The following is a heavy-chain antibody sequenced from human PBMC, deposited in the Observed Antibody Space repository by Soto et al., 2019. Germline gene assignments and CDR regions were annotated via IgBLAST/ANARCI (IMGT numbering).Heavy chain of an antibody. Sequence: QVQLVESGGGLVKPGGSLRLSCAASGFTFSDYYMSWIRQAPGKGLEWVSYISSSSSYTNYADSVKGRFTISRDNAKNSLYLQMNSLRAEDTAVYYCAREDILGTRSFDYWGQGTLVTVSS. CDR2: ISSSSSYT. D-gene: IGHD1-26*01. CDR1: GFTFSDYY. J-gene: IGHJ4*02. CDR3: AREDILGTRSFDY. V-gene: IGHV3-11*06.